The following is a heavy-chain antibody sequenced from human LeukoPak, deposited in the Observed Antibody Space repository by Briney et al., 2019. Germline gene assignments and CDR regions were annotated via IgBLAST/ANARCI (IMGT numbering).Heavy chain of an antibody. Sequence: SETLSLTCAVYGGSFSGYYWSWIRQPPGKGLEWIGEINHSGSTNYNPSLKSRVTISVDTSKNQFSLKLSSVTAADTAVYYCASSVIPKSYFELWGRGTLVTVSS. D-gene: IGHD2/OR15-2a*01. J-gene: IGHJ2*01. CDR2: INHSGST. CDR1: GGSFSGYY. CDR3: ASSVIPKSYFEL. V-gene: IGHV4-34*01.